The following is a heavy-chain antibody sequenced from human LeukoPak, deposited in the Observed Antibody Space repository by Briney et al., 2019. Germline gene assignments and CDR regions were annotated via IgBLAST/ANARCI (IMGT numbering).Heavy chain of an antibody. D-gene: IGHD6-13*01. CDR1: GFTFSSYE. V-gene: IGHV3-48*03. CDR2: ISSSGSTI. J-gene: IGHJ4*02. CDR3: ASSAPGGSWYTLPDY. Sequence: GGSLRLSCAASGFTFSSYEMNWVRQAPGKGLEWVSYISSSGSTIYYADSVKGRFTISRDNAKNSLYLQMNSLRAEDTAVYYCASSAPGGSWYTLPDYWGLGTLVTVSS.